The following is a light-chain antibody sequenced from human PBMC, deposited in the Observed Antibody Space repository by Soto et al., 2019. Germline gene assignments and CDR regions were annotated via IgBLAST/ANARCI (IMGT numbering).Light chain of an antibody. V-gene: IGKV3-20*01. CDR3: QQHGSSPRT. CDR2: GAS. J-gene: IGKJ1*01. Sequence: EIVLTQSPGTLSLSPGERATLSCRASQSVSSSYLAWYQQKPGQAPRLLIYGASSRATGIPDRFSGSASGTDFTLIISRLEPEDFAVYYCQQHGSSPRTFGQGTKVDIK. CDR1: QSVSSSY.